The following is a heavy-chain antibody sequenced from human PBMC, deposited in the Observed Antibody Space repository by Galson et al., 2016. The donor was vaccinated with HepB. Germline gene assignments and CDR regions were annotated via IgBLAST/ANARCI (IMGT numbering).Heavy chain of an antibody. CDR3: ARASVIPGARMVFDS. CDR1: GASINSSNW. Sequence: SETLSLTCDVSGASINSSNWWTWVRQAPGKGLEWIGEIYHTATTNNNPSLLRRFTMSIDTSSNHFSLNLNSVTAADTAVYYCARASVIPGARMVFDSWGRGILVTVSS. J-gene: IGHJ5*01. D-gene: IGHD2-2*01. CDR2: IYHTATT. V-gene: IGHV4-4*02.